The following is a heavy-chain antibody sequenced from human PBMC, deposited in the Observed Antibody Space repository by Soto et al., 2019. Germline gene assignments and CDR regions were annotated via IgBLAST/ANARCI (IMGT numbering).Heavy chain of an antibody. J-gene: IGHJ4*02. Sequence: SETLSLTCTASGGSISSYYWSWIRQPPGKGLEWIGYIYYSGSTNYNPSLKSRVTISVDTSKNQFSLKLSSVTAADTAVYYCARGGRIAVDYWGQGTLVTVSS. CDR2: IYYSGST. V-gene: IGHV4-59*01. D-gene: IGHD6-13*01. CDR1: GGSISSYY. CDR3: ARGGRIAVDY.